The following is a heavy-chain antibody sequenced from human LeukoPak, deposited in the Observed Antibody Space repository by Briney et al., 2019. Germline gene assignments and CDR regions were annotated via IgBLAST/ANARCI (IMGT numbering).Heavy chain of an antibody. CDR3: ARAPCSSTSCYTGYYYYGMDV. V-gene: IGHV4-39*01. J-gene: IGHJ6*02. Sequence: PSETLSLTCTVSGGSISSSSYYWGWIRQPPGKGLEWIGSIYYSGSTYYNPSLKSRVTISVDTSKNQFSLKLSSVTAADTAVYYCARAPCSSTSCYTGYYYYGMDVWGQGTTVTVSS. CDR1: GGSISSSSYY. CDR2: IYYSGST. D-gene: IGHD2-2*02.